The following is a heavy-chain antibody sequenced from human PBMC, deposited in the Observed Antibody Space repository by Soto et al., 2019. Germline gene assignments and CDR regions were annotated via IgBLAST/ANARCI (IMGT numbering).Heavy chain of an antibody. CDR1: GDTITSYY. D-gene: IGHD3-10*01. Sequence: KASSKAPGDTITSYYMCWLRQATGQGLEWMGWINPNSGGTNYAQKFQGWVTMTRDTSISTAYMELSRLRSDDTAVYYCAREGVPYYYGMDVWGQGTTVTVSS. J-gene: IGHJ6*02. V-gene: IGHV1-2*04. CDR3: AREGVPYYYGMDV. CDR2: INPNSGGT.